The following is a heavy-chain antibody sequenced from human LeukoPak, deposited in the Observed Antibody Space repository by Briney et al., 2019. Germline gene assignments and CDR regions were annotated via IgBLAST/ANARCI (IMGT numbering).Heavy chain of an antibody. CDR3: AKTGGGYSYGYGYFDY. CDR2: ISGSGGST. V-gene: IGHV3-23*01. J-gene: IGHJ4*02. CDR1: GFTFSSYA. D-gene: IGHD5-18*01. Sequence: GGSLRLPCAASGFTFSSYAMSWVRQAPGKGLEWVSAISGSGGSTYYADSVKGRFTISRDNSKNTLYLQMNSLRAEDTAVYYCAKTGGGYSYGYGYFDYWGQGTLVTVSS.